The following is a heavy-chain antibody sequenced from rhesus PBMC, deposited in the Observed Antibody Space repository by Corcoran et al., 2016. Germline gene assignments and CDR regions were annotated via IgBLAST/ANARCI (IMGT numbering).Heavy chain of an antibody. D-gene: IGHD2-2*01. CDR2: ISGSSGTT. Sequence: QVQLQESGPGLVKPWETLSLTCAVSGSSISSGYDWVWIRQSPVKELEYLGYISGSSGTTYYNPSLKSRVTISKDTSRNQFFLKLSSVNAADTAVYYCGRRAIYSGIDYWGQGVLVTVSS. CDR3: GRRAIYSGIDY. CDR1: GSSISSGYD. J-gene: IGHJ4*01. V-gene: IGHV4-99*01.